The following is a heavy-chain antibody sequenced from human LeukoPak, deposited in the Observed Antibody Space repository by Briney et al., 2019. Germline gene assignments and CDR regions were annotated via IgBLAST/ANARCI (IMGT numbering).Heavy chain of an antibody. CDR2: IYYSGST. Sequence: PSETLSLPCTVSGFSISSYYWRWLRQPPGKGLEWIGYIYYSGSTNYNPSLKSRVTILLDTSKNQYSLKLTPVTAADTAVYYCARGQNYYDYYMDVWGKGTTVTVSS. J-gene: IGHJ6*03. V-gene: IGHV4-59*01. CDR1: GFSISSYY. CDR3: ARGQNYYDYYMDV.